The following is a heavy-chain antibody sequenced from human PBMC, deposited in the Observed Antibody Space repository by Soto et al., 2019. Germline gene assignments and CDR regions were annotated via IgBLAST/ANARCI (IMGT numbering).Heavy chain of an antibody. D-gene: IGHD6-6*01. CDR3: ARGIATRPVFAFDV. J-gene: IGHJ3*01. Sequence: SGPTLVNPTQTLTLTCSFSGFSLTTSGVGVGWIRQPPGKALEWLAHIYWSGDEHYRPSLKSRLSTMKAASKNQVVLTMTNMDPVDTATYYCARGIATRPVFAFDVWGQGTMVTVSS. V-gene: IGHV2-5*01. CDR1: GFSLTTSGVG. CDR2: IYWSGDE.